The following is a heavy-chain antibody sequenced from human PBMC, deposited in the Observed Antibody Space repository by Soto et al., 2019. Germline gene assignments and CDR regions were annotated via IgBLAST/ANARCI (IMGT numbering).Heavy chain of an antibody. CDR1: GGSISSGGYY. Sequence: SETLSLTCTVSGGSISSGGYYWSWIRQPPGKGLEWIGTIYYSGSTYYNPSLQSRVTISVDTSKNQFSLKLTSVTAADTAVYYCARHSRSVNYGSGSYSSDYWGQGTLVTVSS. CDR2: IYYSGST. CDR3: ARHSRSVNYGSGSYSSDY. D-gene: IGHD3-10*01. V-gene: IGHV4-39*01. J-gene: IGHJ4*02.